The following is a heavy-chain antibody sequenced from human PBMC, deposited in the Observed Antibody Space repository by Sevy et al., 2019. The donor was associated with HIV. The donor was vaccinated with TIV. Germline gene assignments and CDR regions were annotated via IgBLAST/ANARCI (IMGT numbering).Heavy chain of an antibody. CDR1: GFTFSSYW. Sequence: GGSLRLSCAASGFTFSSYWMSWVRQAPGKGLEWVANIKQDGSEKYYVDSVKGRFTISRDNAKNSLYLQMNSLRVEDTAVYYCARVVVLWFGEPEYYFDYWGQGTLVTVSS. CDR2: IKQDGSEK. D-gene: IGHD3-10*01. J-gene: IGHJ4*02. CDR3: ARVVVLWFGEPEYYFDY. V-gene: IGHV3-7*01.